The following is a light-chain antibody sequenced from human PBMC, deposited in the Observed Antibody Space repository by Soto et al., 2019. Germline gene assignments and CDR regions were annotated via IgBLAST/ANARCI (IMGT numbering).Light chain of an antibody. V-gene: IGKV3-20*01. CDR3: QQYGFSPIS. J-gene: IGKJ5*01. CDR1: QTVTNDY. CDR2: DAS. Sequence: EIVLTQSPGTLSLSPGERATLSCRASQTVTNDYLAWYQQKDGQAPRLVIYDASTRATGIPDRFSGSASGPEYTLTISRLEPEDFAVYSCQQYGFSPISFGQGTRLE.